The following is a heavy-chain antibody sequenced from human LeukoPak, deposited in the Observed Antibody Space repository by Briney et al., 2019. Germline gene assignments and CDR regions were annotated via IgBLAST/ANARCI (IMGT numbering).Heavy chain of an antibody. D-gene: IGHD2-15*01. V-gene: IGHV1-18*01. CDR1: GYTFTSYG. CDR3: ATSVGYCSGGSCFYGMDV. J-gene: IGHJ6*02. Sequence: ASVKVSCKASGYTFTSYGISWVRQAPGQGLEWMGWISAYNGNTNYAQKLQGRVTMTTDTSTSTAYMELRSLRSDDTAVYYCATSVGYCSGGSCFYGMDVWGQGTTVTVSS. CDR2: ISAYNGNT.